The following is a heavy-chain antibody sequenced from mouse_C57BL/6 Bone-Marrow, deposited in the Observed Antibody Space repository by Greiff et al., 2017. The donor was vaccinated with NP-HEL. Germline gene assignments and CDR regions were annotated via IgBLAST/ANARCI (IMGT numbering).Heavy chain of an antibody. J-gene: IGHJ3*01. D-gene: IGHD2-3*01. V-gene: IGHV1-52*01. CDR3: ARGDGYYAAWFAY. Sequence: QVQLQQPGAELVRPGSSVKLSCKASGYTFTSYWMHRVKQRPIQGLEWIGNIDPSDSETHYNQKFKDKATLTVDKSSSTAYMQLSSLTSEDSAVYYCARGDGYYAAWFAYWGQGTLVTVSA. CDR2: IDPSDSET. CDR1: GYTFTSYW.